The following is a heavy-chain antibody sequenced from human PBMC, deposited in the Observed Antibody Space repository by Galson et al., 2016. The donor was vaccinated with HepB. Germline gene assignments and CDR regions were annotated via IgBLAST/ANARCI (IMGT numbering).Heavy chain of an antibody. J-gene: IGHJ3*02. Sequence: QSGAEVKKPGESLKISCKGSGYGFAGYWIGWVRQTPGEGLEWMGIIYPDDSSTGYSPSFLGQVTFSVDKSISTAYLHWSSLKASDTAMYYCARLRRPGTTMVPDAFDIWGQGTMVTVSS. D-gene: IGHD4/OR15-4a*01. CDR3: ARLRRPGTTMVPDAFDI. CDR2: IYPDDSST. V-gene: IGHV5-51*03. CDR1: GYGFAGYW.